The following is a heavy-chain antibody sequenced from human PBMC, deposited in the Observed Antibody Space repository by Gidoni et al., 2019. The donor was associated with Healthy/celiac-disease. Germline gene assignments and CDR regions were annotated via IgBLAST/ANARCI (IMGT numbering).Heavy chain of an antibody. V-gene: IGHV4-34*01. Sequence: QVQLQQWGAGLLTPSETLSLTCAVYGGSFRGYYWSWIRQPPGKGLVWIGEINHSGSTNYNPSLKSRVTISVDTSKNQFSLKLSSVTAADTAVYYCARGWRGSGWYHRGDYWGQGTLVTVSS. CDR1: GGSFRGYY. J-gene: IGHJ4*02. D-gene: IGHD6-19*01. CDR2: INHSGST. CDR3: ARGWRGSGWYHRGDY.